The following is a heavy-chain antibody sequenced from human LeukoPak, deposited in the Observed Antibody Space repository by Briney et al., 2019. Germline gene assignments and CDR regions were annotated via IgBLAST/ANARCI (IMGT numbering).Heavy chain of an antibody. CDR2: INIGGTNT. CDR1: GFAFDDYY. J-gene: IGHJ5*02. CDR3: ATDGAGFDT. Sequence: PGGSLRLFWAASGFAFDDYYMSWTRQAPGKGLGWLSYINIGGTNTHYADSVKGRFTISRDNAKKSLYLEMNNLRAEDTAVYYRATDGAGFDTWGQGVLVTVSS. V-gene: IGHV3-11*01.